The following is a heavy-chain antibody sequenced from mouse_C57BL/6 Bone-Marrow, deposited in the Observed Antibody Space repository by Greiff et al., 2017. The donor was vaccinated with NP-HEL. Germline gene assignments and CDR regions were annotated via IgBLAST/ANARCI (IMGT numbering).Heavy chain of an antibody. CDR3: ASIITTVVGDYAMDY. CDR1: GFSLTSYG. CDR2: IWSGGST. V-gene: IGHV2-2*01. Sequence: VQLQQSGPGLVQPSQCLSITCTVSGFSLTSYGVHWVRQSPGKGLEWLGVIWSGGSTDYNAAFISRLSISTDNSKSQVFFKMNSLQADDTAIYYCASIITTVVGDYAMDYWGQGTSVTVSS. D-gene: IGHD1-1*01. J-gene: IGHJ4*01.